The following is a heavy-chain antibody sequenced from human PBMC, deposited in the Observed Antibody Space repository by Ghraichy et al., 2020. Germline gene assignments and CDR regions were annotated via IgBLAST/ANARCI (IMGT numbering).Heavy chain of an antibody. D-gene: IGHD6-19*01. J-gene: IGHJ4*02. CDR3: TKAKSGVTVAGHFDY. CDR1: GFTFDDYT. Sequence: LSLTCAASGFTFDDYTMHWVRQVPGKGLEWVSGISWDSGSLDYADSVRGRFTISRDNAKNSLYLQMNSLRPEDTAFYYCTKAKSGVTVAGHFDYWGQGALVTVSS. V-gene: IGHV3-9*01. CDR2: ISWDSGSL.